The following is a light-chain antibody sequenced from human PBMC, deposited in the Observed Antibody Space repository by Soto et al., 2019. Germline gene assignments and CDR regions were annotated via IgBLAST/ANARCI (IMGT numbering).Light chain of an antibody. V-gene: IGKV4-1*01. CDR3: QQYYSSPFT. CDR1: RSVLSSSNNKNF. J-gene: IGKJ3*01. CDR2: WAS. Sequence: DIVMTQSPGSLAVSLGERATVNCRSSRSVLSSSNNKNFLAWYQQKAGQPPRLLIYWASTRQSGVPDRFSGSGSGTEFTLTISSLQAEDVAVYYCQQYYSSPFTFGPGTKVDI.